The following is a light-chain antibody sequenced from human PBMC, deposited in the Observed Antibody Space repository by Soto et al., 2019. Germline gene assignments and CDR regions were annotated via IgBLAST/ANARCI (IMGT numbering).Light chain of an antibody. CDR2: DAS. CDR1: QDISNN. Sequence: DIQMTQSPSSLSASVGDRVTITCQASQDISNNLKWDQEKPGKAHKLLIYDASNLETGVPSRFSGSRSGTDVDFTISCLQPEDRATYYCQQYDKLPELTFGGRTKVEI. CDR3: QQYDKLPELT. J-gene: IGKJ4*01. V-gene: IGKV1-33*01.